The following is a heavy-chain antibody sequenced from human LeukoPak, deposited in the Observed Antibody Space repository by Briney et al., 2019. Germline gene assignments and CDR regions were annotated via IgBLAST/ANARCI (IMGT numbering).Heavy chain of an antibody. CDR3: AKDRCSNGIGCYYYYMDV. V-gene: IGHV3-9*01. J-gene: IGHJ6*03. D-gene: IGHD2-8*01. Sequence: GRSLRLSCAASGFTLADYAMHWVRHAPGKGLEWVSGTSWNSGSIGYADSVKGRFSISRDSSKNILYLQMNSLRAEDTAVYYCAKDRCSNGIGCYYYYMDVWGKGTTVTISS. CDR1: GFTLADYA. CDR2: TSWNSGSI.